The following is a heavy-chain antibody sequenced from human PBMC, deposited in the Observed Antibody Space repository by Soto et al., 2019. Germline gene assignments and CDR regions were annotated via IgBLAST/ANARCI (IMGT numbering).Heavy chain of an antibody. Sequence: QVQLVQSGAEVKKPGASVKVSCKVSGYTLTELSMHWVRQAPGKGLEWMGGFDTGDGETIYAQKFQGRVTMTEDTSTDTAYMELSSLRSEDTAVDYCATGWGWLGELAFDYWGQGTLVTVSS. CDR1: GYTLTELS. V-gene: IGHV1-24*01. D-gene: IGHD3-10*01. CDR3: ATGWGWLGELAFDY. CDR2: FDTGDGET. J-gene: IGHJ4*02.